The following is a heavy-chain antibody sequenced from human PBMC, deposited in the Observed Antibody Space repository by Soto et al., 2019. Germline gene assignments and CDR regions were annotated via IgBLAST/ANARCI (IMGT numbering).Heavy chain of an antibody. Sequence: GGSLRLSCAASGFTFSSYGMHWVRQAPGKGLEWVAVISYDGSNKYYADSVKGRFTISRDNSKNTLYLQMNSQRSEDTAVYYCARGSALRYFDSVNSSDPWGQGTLVTLSS. CDR2: ISYDGSNK. J-gene: IGHJ5*02. D-gene: IGHD3-9*01. CDR3: ARGSALRYFDSVNSSDP. CDR1: GFTFSSYG. V-gene: IGHV3-30*03.